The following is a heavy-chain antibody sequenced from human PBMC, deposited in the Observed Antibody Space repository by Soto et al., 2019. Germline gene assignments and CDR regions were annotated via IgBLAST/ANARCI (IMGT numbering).Heavy chain of an antibody. J-gene: IGHJ5*02. CDR3: ATSNWFDP. CDR1: GGSISSRGYY. Sequence: QLQLQESGPGLVKPSETLSLTCTVSGGSISSRGYYWGWIRQPPGKGLEWIGTIYYSGSTYYNPSLESRVPISVDTSKTQFSLKLSSVTAADTAVYYCATSNWFDPWGQGTLVTVSS. CDR2: IYYSGST. V-gene: IGHV4-39*01.